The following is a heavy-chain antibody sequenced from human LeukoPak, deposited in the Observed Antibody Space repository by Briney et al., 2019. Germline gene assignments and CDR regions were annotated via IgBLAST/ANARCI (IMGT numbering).Heavy chain of an antibody. CDR3: ATISRTVVASFDY. Sequence: GGSLRLSCAASGFTFSSYEMNWVRQAPGKGLQWVSYINQDGSSIFYADSVKGRFTISRDNANNSLYLQMNSLGVEDTAVYYCATISRTVVASFDYWGQGILVTVSS. CDR2: INQDGSSI. V-gene: IGHV3-48*03. J-gene: IGHJ4*02. D-gene: IGHD3-22*01. CDR1: GFTFSSYE.